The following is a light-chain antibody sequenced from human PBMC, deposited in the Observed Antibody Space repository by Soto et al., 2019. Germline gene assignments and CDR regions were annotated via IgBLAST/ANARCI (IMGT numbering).Light chain of an antibody. J-gene: IGKJ3*01. V-gene: IGKV3-15*01. CDR2: GAS. CDR3: QQDNNWPFT. Sequence: EIVMTQSPATLSVSPGERATLSCRASQSVSSTLAWYQQKPGQAPRLLIYGASTRATGIPARFSGSGSGTEFTLTISSLQSVDFAVYYCQQDNNWPFTFGPGTKVDIK. CDR1: QSVSST.